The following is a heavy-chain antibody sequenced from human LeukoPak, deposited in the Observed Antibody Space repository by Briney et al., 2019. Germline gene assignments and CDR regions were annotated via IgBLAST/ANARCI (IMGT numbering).Heavy chain of an antibody. V-gene: IGHV4-30-2*01. CDR2: IYHSGST. CDR3: ARRYCSGGFCYYFDY. J-gene: IGHJ4*02. Sequence: SETLSLTCAVSGGSISSSGYSWSWIRQPPGKGLEWIGYIYHSGSTYYNPSLKSRVTISVDRSKNQFSLNLSSVTAADTAVYYCARRYCSGGFCYYFDYWGQGTLVTDSS. D-gene: IGHD2-15*01. CDR1: GGSISSSGYS.